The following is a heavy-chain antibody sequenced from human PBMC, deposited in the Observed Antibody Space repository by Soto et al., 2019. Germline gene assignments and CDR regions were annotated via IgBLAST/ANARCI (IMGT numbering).Heavy chain of an antibody. CDR1: GFTVSSYY. Sequence: GGSLRLSCAASGFTVSSYYMSWVRQAPGKGLECVSVIYSGGGTFYADSVKGRFTISRNDFKNTMYLQMNSLRAEDTAVYYCAREWSGYLSYSDYWGQGTLVTVSS. CDR3: AREWSGYLSYSDY. CDR2: IYSGGGT. D-gene: IGHD3-3*01. V-gene: IGHV3-53*01. J-gene: IGHJ4*02.